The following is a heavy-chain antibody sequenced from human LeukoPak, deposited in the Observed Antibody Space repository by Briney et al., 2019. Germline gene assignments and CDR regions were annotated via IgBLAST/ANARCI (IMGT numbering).Heavy chain of an antibody. CDR3: AKDLDAAYSSSNTD. J-gene: IGHJ4*02. D-gene: IGHD6-6*01. V-gene: IGHV4-39*02. CDR1: GGSISSGAYY. Sequence: SETLSLTCTVSGGSISSGAYYWGWIRQPPGKGLEWIGTIHYSGKTYYNPSLKGRITISIDTSKKQFALKLSSVTAADTAVYYCAKDLDAAYSSSNTDWGQGTLVTVSS. CDR2: IHYSGKT.